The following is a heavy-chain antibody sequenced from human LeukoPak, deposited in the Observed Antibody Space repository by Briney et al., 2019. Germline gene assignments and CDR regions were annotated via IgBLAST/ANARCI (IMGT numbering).Heavy chain of an antibody. CDR1: GGSISSGGYS. CDR2: IYHSGST. V-gene: IGHV4-30-2*01. J-gene: IGHJ4*02. CDR3: AREKGDDYDFWSGYNKGYFDY. D-gene: IGHD3-3*01. Sequence: SETLSPTCAVSGGSISSGGYSWSWIRQPPGKGLEWIGYIYHSGSTYYNPSLKSRVTISVDRSKNQFSLKLSSVTAADTAVYYCAREKGDDYDFWSGYNKGYFDYWGQGTLVTVSS.